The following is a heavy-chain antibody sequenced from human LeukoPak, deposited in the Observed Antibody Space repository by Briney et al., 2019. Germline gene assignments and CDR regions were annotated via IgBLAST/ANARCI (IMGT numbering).Heavy chain of an antibody. CDR3: ARLSGYNWFDP. J-gene: IGHJ5*02. V-gene: IGHV4-59*01. Sequence: SETLSLTCTVSGGSISSYYWSWIRQPPGKGLEWIGYIYYSGSTNYNPSLKSRVTISVDTSKNQFSLKLSSVTAADTAVYYCARLSGYNWFDPWGQGTLVTVSS. D-gene: IGHD3-10*01. CDR1: GGSISSYY. CDR2: IYYSGST.